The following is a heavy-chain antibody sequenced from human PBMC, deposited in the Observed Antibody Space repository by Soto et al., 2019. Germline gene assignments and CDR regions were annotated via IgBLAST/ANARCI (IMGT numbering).Heavy chain of an antibody. D-gene: IGHD1-1*01. CDR2: VNHSGST. V-gene: IGHV4-34*01. J-gene: IGHJ6*02. Sequence: PSETLSLTCAVYGGSFSGYYWSWIRQPPGKGLEWIGEVNHSGSTNYNPSLKSRVTISVDTSKNQFSLKLSSVTAADTAVYYCARSTTWAPNYSYYALDVWGQGTTVTVSS. CDR3: ARSTTWAPNYSYYALDV. CDR1: GGSFSGYY.